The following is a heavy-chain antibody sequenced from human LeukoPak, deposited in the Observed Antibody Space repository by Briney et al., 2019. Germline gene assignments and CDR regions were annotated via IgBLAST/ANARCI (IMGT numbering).Heavy chain of an antibody. Sequence: GGSLRLSCAASGFTFDDYAMHWVRQVPGKGLEWVSLILGDGSSTNYADSVKGRFTISRDNSKNTLYLQMTSLRVEDTAIYYCARDLQSGTTSAFDNWGQGTLVTVSS. D-gene: IGHD1-1*01. CDR1: GFTFDDYA. V-gene: IGHV3-43*02. J-gene: IGHJ4*02. CDR2: ILGDGSST. CDR3: ARDLQSGTTSAFDN.